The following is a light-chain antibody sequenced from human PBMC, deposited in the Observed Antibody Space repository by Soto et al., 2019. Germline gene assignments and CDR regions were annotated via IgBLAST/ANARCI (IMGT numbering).Light chain of an antibody. CDR1: QSLLFGDGNTY. CDR2: LGS. V-gene: IGKV2-28*01. CDR3: MQALQIPWT. J-gene: IGKJ1*01. Sequence: DIVMTQSPLSLPVTPGEPASISCRSSQSLLFGDGNTYLDWYLQKPGQSPQVLIYLGSNRASGVPDRFSGSGSGTDFTLKISRVEAEDVGVYYCMQALQIPWTFGQGTKVEIK.